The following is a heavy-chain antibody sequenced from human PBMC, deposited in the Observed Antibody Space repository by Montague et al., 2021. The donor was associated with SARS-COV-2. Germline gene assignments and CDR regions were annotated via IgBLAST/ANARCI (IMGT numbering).Heavy chain of an antibody. Sequence: SETLSLTCEVYSGSLSAYYWSWVRQSPGKGLEWIGEIYPYGHTSYNPSLMSRVTLSLGTSSNPFSLKLTSVTAADTAVYYCARDLDYNNGCDSWGQGILVTVSS. CDR2: IYPYGHT. J-gene: IGHJ5*01. CDR1: SGSLSAYY. CDR3: ARDLDYNNGCDS. D-gene: IGHD4-11*01. V-gene: IGHV4-34*01.